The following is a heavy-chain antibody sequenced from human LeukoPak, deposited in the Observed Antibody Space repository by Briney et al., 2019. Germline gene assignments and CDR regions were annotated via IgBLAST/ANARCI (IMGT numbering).Heavy chain of an antibody. CDR1: GYSFTSYW. CDR2: TCPGDSDT. D-gene: IGHD2-2*01. V-gene: IGHV5-51*01. CDR3: ARGYCSSTSCYAGRAFDI. Sequence: GESLKISCKGSGYSFTSYWIGWVRQMPGKGLEWMGITCPGDSDTRYSPSFQGQVSISAHKSISTAYAQWSSLKASGTAMYYCARGYCSSTSCYAGRAFDIWGQGTMVTVS. J-gene: IGHJ3*02.